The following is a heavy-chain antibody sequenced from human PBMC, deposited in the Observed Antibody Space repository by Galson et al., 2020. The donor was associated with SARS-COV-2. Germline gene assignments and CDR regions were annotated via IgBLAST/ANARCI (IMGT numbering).Heavy chain of an antibody. CDR3: ASPRFGGSTVGPYDVFWSGYPNWFDA. D-gene: IGHD3-3*01. CDR1: GGSISSYY. V-gene: IGHV4-59*01. J-gene: IGHJ5*02. Sequence: SETLSLTCTVSGGSISSYYWRWIRHPPRKGMERIGYIYYRGSTNSNHTLKRRVTIAVDTSKNQFSLKLSSMTAAGTAGYYCASPRFGGSTVGPYDVFWSGYPNWFDAWGQGTLVTVSS. CDR2: IYYRGST.